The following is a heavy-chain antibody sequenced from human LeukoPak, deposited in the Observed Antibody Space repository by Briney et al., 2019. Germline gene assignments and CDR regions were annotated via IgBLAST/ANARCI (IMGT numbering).Heavy chain of an antibody. Sequence: PGGSLRLSCTASGFTFGDYAMSWFRQAPGKGLEWVGFIRSKAYGGTTEYAASVKGRFTISRDDSKSIAYLQMNSLKTEDTAVYYCTRYGSVIAVAGRAFDYWGQGTLVTVSS. J-gene: IGHJ4*02. CDR1: GFTFGDYA. CDR2: IRSKAYGGTT. CDR3: TRYGSVIAVAGRAFDY. V-gene: IGHV3-49*03. D-gene: IGHD6-19*01.